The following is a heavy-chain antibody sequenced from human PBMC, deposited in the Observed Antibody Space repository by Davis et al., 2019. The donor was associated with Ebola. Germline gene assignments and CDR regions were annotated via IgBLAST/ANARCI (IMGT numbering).Heavy chain of an antibody. V-gene: IGHV3-74*01. Sequence: PGGSLRLSCAASGFTLRSHWMYWVRQAPGKGLMWVSHVYGDGSNIFYADSVKGRFTISRDNSKNTLYLQMNSLRAEDTAVYYCASSPASYGDYGDYWGQGTLVTVSS. J-gene: IGHJ4*02. CDR3: ASSPASYGDYGDY. CDR2: VYGDGSNI. CDR1: GFTLRSHW. D-gene: IGHD4-17*01.